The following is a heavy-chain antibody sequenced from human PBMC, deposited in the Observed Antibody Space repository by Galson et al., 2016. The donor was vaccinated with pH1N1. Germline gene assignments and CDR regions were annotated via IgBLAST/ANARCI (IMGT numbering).Heavy chain of an antibody. Sequence: SETLSLTCTVSGGSISNYFWTWIRQPAGKGLEWIGRFYTSENVKYNPSLRSRVTMSVDTSKNQFSLTVYAVTAADTAVYYCARGSPFIGSYHFYDQWGQGTLVTVSS. D-gene: IGHD3-16*02. CDR2: FYTSENV. CDR3: ARGSPFIGSYHFYDQ. CDR1: GGSISNYF. V-gene: IGHV4-4*07. J-gene: IGHJ4*02.